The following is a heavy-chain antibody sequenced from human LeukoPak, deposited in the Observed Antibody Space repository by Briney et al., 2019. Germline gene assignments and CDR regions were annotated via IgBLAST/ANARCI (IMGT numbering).Heavy chain of an antibody. CDR3: AREYSSSWDYTDGWFDP. CDR1: GYTFTGYY. V-gene: IGHV1-2*02. CDR2: INPNSGGT. J-gene: IGHJ5*02. Sequence: ASVTVSCKASGYTFTGYYMHWVRQAPGQGLEWMGWINPNSGGTNYAQKFQGRVTMTRDTSISTAYMELSRLRSDDTAVYYCAREYSSSWDYTDGWFDPWGQGTLVTVSS. D-gene: IGHD6-13*01.